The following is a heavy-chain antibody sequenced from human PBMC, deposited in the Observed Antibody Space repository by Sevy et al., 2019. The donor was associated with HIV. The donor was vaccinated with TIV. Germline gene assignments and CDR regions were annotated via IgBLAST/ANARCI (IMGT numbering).Heavy chain of an antibody. V-gene: IGHV3-33*01. CDR2: IWFDGSNE. CDR1: GFTFSTYG. CDR3: ARDLEFYDYGDYGPAFNPDY. J-gene: IGHJ4*02. D-gene: IGHD4-17*01. Sequence: GGSLRLSCAASGFTFSTYGMHWVRQAPGKGLEWLAVIWFDGSNEHYADSVKGRFTMSRDIAKNTLHLQMNSLRAEDTAVYYCARDLEFYDYGDYGPAFNPDYWGRGTLVTVSS.